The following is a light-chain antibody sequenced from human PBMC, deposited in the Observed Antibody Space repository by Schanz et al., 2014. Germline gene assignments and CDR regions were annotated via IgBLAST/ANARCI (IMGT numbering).Light chain of an antibody. V-gene: IGKV4-1*01. J-gene: IGKJ4*01. CDR3: QQYYSIPLT. CDR1: QSVLYSSNNKNY. Sequence: DIVMTQSPDSLAVSLGERATINCKSSQSVLYSSNNKNYLAWYQQKPGQPPKLLIYWASTRESGVPDRFSGSGSGTLFTLTISSLQAEDVAVYYCQQYYSIPLTFGGGTKVEIK. CDR2: WAS.